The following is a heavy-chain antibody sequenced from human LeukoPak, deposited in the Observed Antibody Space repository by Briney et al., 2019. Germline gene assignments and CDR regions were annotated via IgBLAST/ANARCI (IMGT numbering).Heavy chain of an antibody. Sequence: ASVKVSCKASGYTLTSYGISWVRQAPGQGLEWMGWISAYNGNTNYAQKLQGRVTMTTDTSTSTAYMELRSLRSDDTAVYYCARGPDDYGDYYYYGMDVWGQGTTVTVSS. CDR1: GYTLTSYG. V-gene: IGHV1-18*01. J-gene: IGHJ6*02. CDR3: ARGPDDYGDYYYYGMDV. D-gene: IGHD4-17*01. CDR2: ISAYNGNT.